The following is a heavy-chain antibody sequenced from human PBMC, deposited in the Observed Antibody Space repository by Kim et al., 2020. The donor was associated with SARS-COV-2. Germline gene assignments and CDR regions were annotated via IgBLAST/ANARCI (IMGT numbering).Heavy chain of an antibody. J-gene: IGHJ2*01. D-gene: IGHD4-4*01. CDR2: ISGRGGGT. CDR1: GFTFSSYA. V-gene: IGHV3-23*01. Sequence: GGSLRLSCAASGFTFSSYAMSWVRQAPGKGLEWVSAISGRGGGTYYADSVKGRFTISRDNSKNTLYVQMNSLRAEDTAVYYFAKAETTVTWWYFDIWGRGTLVTVSS. CDR3: AKAETTVTWWYFDI.